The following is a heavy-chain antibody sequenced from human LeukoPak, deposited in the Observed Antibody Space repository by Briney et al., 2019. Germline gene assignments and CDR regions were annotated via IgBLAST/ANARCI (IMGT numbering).Heavy chain of an antibody. Sequence: QPGGSLRLSCAASGFTFSSDCMSCGRQHPGKGLEWVSAISGNGYITYYADSVRGRFTISRDTSNNTLYLQTNSLRAEDTAVYYEAKDPADSTSRLYYFDYWGQGTLVTVSS. V-gene: IGHV3-23*01. D-gene: IGHD6-13*01. CDR2: ISGNGYIT. CDR3: AKDPADSTSRLYYFDY. CDR1: GFTFSSDC. J-gene: IGHJ4*02.